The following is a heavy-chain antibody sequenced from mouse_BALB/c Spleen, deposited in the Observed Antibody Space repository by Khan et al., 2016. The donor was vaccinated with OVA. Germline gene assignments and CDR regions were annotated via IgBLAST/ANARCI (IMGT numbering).Heavy chain of an antibody. Sequence: QVQLKESGPGLVAPSQSLSITCTVSGFSLPRYNIHWVRQPPGKGLEWLGMIWGGGDTDYNSTPKSRLSISKDNSKSQVFLKVKSLQTDDSAMYDCARAYYRYDGYYAMDYWGQGTSVTVFS. V-gene: IGHV2-6-4*01. CDR2: IWGGGDT. J-gene: IGHJ4*01. D-gene: IGHD2-14*01. CDR1: GFSLPRYN. CDR3: ARAYYRYDGYYAMDY.